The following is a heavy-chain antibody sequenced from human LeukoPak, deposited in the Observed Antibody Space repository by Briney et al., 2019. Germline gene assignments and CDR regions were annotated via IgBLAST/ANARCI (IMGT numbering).Heavy chain of an antibody. CDR1: GGSISSHY. Sequence: SETLSLTCTVSGGSISSHYWSWIRQPPGKGLEWIGYIYYSGSTNYNPSLKSRVTISVDTSKNQFSLKLSSVTAADTAVYYCARVGYDFWSGYPTLYYYMDVWGKGTTVTVSS. CDR2: IYYSGST. D-gene: IGHD3-3*01. J-gene: IGHJ6*03. CDR3: ARVGYDFWSGYPTLYYYMDV. V-gene: IGHV4-59*11.